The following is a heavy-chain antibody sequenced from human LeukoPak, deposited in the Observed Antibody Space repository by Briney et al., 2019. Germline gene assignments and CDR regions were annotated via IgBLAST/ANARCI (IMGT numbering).Heavy chain of an antibody. J-gene: IGHJ4*02. V-gene: IGHV3-23*01. D-gene: IGHD5-12*01. Sequence: GGSLRLSCAASGFTFSSHGMNWVRQAPGKGLEWVSGIGGSGGFITYYADSVKGRFTVSRDNSKNTLYLQMNSLRADDTAIYYCARDLGWLHYADWGQGTLVTVSS. CDR3: ARDLGWLHYAD. CDR1: GFTFSSHG. CDR2: IGGSGGFIT.